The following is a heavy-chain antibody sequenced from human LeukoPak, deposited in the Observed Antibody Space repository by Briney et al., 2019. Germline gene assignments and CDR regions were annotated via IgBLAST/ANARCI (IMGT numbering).Heavy chain of an antibody. CDR3: TTYSSRWFYFDY. CDR1: GFTFSSAW. J-gene: IGHJ4*02. D-gene: IGHD6-13*01. V-gene: IGHV3-15*01. CDR2: IKSNTDGGTV. Sequence: KPGGSLRLSCAVSGFTFSSAWMSWVRRAPGKGLEWVGRIKSNTDGGTVEYASPVKARFTISRDDSKNTLYLQMTSLKTEDTAMYYCTTYSSRWFYFDYWGQGSLVTVSS.